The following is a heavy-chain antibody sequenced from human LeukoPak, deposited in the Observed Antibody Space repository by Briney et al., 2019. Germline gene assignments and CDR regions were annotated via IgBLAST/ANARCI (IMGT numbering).Heavy chain of an antibody. CDR2: MSYSGST. Sequence: PSETLSLTCTVSGGSISSSSYFWGWIRQPPGKGLKWVGSMSYSGSTYYNPSLKSRVTISVDTSKNQFSLKLSSVTAADTAVYYCARRSSSQPPNYWGQGTLVTVSS. CDR3: ARRSSSQPPNY. D-gene: IGHD6-13*01. CDR1: GGSISSSSYF. V-gene: IGHV4-39*01. J-gene: IGHJ4*02.